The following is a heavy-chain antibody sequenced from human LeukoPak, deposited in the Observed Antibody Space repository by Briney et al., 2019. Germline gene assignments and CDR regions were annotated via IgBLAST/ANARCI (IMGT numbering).Heavy chain of an antibody. CDR3: ARESTVTTGAFDI. Sequence: ASVKVSCKASGGTFISYTISWVRQAPGQGLEWMGRIIPILGIANYAQKFQGRVTITADKSTSTAYMELSSLRSEDTAVYYCARESTVTTGAFDIWGQGTMVTVSS. J-gene: IGHJ3*02. CDR1: GGTFISYT. CDR2: IIPILGIA. V-gene: IGHV1-69*04. D-gene: IGHD4-11*01.